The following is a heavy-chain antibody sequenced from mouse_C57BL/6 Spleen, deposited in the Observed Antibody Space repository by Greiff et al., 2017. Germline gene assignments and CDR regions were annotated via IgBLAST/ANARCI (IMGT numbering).Heavy chain of an antibody. CDR3: ARATAQVLYAMDY. Sequence: VQLQESGAELVKPGASVKISCKASGYAFSSYWMNWVKQRPGTGLEWIGQIYPGDGDTNYNGKFKGKATLTADKSSSTAYMQLSSLTSEDSAVYFCARATAQVLYAMDYWGQGTSVTVSS. V-gene: IGHV1-80*01. J-gene: IGHJ4*01. D-gene: IGHD3-2*02. CDR1: GYAFSSYW. CDR2: IYPGDGDT.